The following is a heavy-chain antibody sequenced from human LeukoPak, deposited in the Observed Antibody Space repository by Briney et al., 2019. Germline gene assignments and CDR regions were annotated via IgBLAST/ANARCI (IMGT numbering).Heavy chain of an antibody. D-gene: IGHD5/OR15-5a*01. V-gene: IGHV3-23*01. J-gene: IGHJ4*02. CDR3: ARDVSAYFDY. Sequence: GGSLRLSCAASGFTFSSYAMYWVRQAPGKGLEWVSVVRGSGGTTYYADSVKGRFTISRDNSKNTLYLQMNSLRAEDTAVYYCARDVSAYFDYWGQGTLVTVSS. CDR1: GFTFSSYA. CDR2: VRGSGGTT.